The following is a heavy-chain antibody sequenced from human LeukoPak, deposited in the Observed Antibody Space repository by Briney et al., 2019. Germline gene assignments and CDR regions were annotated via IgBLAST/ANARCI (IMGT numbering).Heavy chain of an antibody. J-gene: IGHJ5*02. V-gene: IGHV4-34*01. CDR2: INHSGST. CDR3: ARGRRMIVVVITRNWFDP. D-gene: IGHD3-22*01. CDR1: GGSFSGYY. Sequence: SSETLSLTCAVYGGSFSGYYWSWIRQPPGKGLEWIGEINHSGSTNYNPSLKSRVTISVDTSKNQFSLKLSSVTAADTAVYYCARGRRMIVVVITRNWFDPWGQGTLVTVSS.